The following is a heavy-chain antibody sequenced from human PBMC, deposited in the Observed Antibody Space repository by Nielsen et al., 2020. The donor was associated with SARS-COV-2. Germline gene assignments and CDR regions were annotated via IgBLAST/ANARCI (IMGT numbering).Heavy chain of an antibody. V-gene: IGHV3-23*01. J-gene: IGHJ6*03. CDR2: ISGSGGST. Sequence: GESLKISCAASGFTFSSYAMSWVSQAPGKGLEWVSAISGSGGSTYYADSVKGRFTISRDNSKNTLYLQMNSLRAEDTAVYYCAKGSLPAYYYYYYYMDVWGKGTTVTVSS. CDR1: GFTFSSYA. D-gene: IGHD5/OR15-5a*01. CDR3: AKGSLPAYYYYYYYMDV.